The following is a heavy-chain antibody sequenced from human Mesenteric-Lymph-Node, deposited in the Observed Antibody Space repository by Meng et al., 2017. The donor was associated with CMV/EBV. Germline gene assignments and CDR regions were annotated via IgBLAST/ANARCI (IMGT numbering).Heavy chain of an antibody. D-gene: IGHD2-2*01. V-gene: IGHV3-23*01. CDR2: ISGSGGST. CDR1: GFAFSTYA. Sequence: GESLKISCAASGFAFSTYAMSWVRQAPGKGLEWVSAISGSGGSTYYADSVKGRFTVSKDNSKNTLYLQMNSLRAEDTAVYYCAKDQAVGVPAAFFDNWGQGALVTVSS. J-gene: IGHJ4*02. CDR3: AKDQAVGVPAAFFDN.